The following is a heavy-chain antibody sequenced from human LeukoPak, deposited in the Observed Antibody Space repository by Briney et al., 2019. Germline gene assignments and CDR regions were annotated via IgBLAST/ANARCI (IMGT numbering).Heavy chain of an antibody. CDR2: IIPILGVA. J-gene: IGHJ4*02. CDR3: ARDNPPYCNGGSCYSY. V-gene: IGHV1-69*04. CDR1: GGTFSSYA. Sequence: SVKVSCKASGGTFSSYAISWVRRAPGQGLEWMGRIIPILGVANYAQNFQGRVTVTADESTGTAYMELSSLRSDDTAIYYCARDNPPYCNGGSCYSYWGQGTLVTVSS. D-gene: IGHD2-15*01.